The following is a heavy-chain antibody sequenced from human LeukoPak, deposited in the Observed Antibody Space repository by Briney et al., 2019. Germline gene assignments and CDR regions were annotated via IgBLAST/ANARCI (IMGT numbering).Heavy chain of an antibody. CDR1: GFTFSDCD. CDR2: ISYMGDHR. CDR3: AIDMTGARDH. Sequence: PGESLRLSCTASGFTFSDCDMNWFRQAPGKGLQWVSSISYMGDHRYYADSAKGRFTISRDNAMSTLYLQMNSLRAEDTAVYYCAIDMTGARDHWGQGTLVTVSS. V-gene: IGHV3-21*01. D-gene: IGHD3-9*01. J-gene: IGHJ4*02.